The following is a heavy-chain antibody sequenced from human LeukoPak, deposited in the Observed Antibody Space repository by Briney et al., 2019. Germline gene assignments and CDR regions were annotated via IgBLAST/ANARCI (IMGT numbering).Heavy chain of an antibody. Sequence: GGSLRLSCAASGFSVRDYAMHWVRQAPGKGLEWVAVMSYEETYKNYAEAVKGRFTISRDDSKNTLFLQMSSLRPEDTAVYYCARGGVSSGWYNLPGYFQHWGQGTLVTVSS. CDR3: ARGGVSSGWYNLPGYFQH. CDR1: GFSVRDYA. V-gene: IGHV3-30-3*01. D-gene: IGHD6-19*01. J-gene: IGHJ1*01. CDR2: MSYEETYK.